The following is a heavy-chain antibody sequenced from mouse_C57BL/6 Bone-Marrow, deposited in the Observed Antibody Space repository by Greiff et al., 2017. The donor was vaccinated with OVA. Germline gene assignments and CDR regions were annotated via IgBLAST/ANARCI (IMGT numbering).Heavy chain of an antibody. Sequence: EVTVVESGGGLVQPGESLKLSCESNEYEFPSHDMSWVRKTPEKRLELVAAINSDGGSTYYPDTMERRFIISRDNTKKTLYLQMSSLRSEDTALYYCARLGYGNYAMDYWGQGTSVTVSS. V-gene: IGHV5-2*01. CDR3: ARLGYGNYAMDY. CDR2: INSDGGST. D-gene: IGHD2-10*02. CDR1: EYEFPSHD. J-gene: IGHJ4*01.